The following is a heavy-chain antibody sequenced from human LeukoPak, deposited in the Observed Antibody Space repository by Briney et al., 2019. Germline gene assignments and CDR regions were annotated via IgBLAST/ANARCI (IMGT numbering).Heavy chain of an antibody. J-gene: IGHJ4*02. CDR2: ISRSGDIV. CDR3: ARDIGYYFGSGDSRIFDY. CDR1: GFTFSTYE. Sequence: PGGSLRLSCVAPGFTFSTYEMNWVRQAPGKGLEWVSYISRSGDIVYYVDSVKGRFTISRDSAKNSLYLQMNSLRAEDTAVYYCARDIGYYFGSGDSRIFDYRGQGTLVTVSS. V-gene: IGHV3-48*03. D-gene: IGHD3-10*01.